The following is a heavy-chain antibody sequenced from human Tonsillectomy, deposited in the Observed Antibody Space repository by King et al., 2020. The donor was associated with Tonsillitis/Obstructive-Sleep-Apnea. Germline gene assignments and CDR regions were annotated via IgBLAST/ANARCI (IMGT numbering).Heavy chain of an antibody. J-gene: IGHJ3*02. V-gene: IGHV4-39*01. CDR2: IYYSGST. CDR1: GGSISSSSYY. CDR3: ARQGITMIGMHSFYI. D-gene: IGHD3-22*01. Sequence: LQLQESGPGLVKPSETLSLTCTVSGGSISSSSYYWGWIRQPPGKGLEWIGSIYYSGSTYYNPSLKSRVTISVDTSKNQFSLKLSSVTAADTAVYYGARQGITMIGMHSFYISGQGTMVTVSS.